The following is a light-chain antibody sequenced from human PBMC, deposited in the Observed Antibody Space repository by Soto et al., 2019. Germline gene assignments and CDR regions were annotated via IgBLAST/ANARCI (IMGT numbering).Light chain of an antibody. V-gene: IGKV3-11*01. CDR1: QSVSIY. CDR2: DAS. Sequence: EIVLTQSPATLSLSPGERATLSCRASQSVSIYLAWYQQKPGQAPRLLIYDASNRATGIPARFSGSGSGTDFTLTIRSLEPEDFAVYYCQQRSNWPPWTFGQGTKVEIK. J-gene: IGKJ1*01. CDR3: QQRSNWPPWT.